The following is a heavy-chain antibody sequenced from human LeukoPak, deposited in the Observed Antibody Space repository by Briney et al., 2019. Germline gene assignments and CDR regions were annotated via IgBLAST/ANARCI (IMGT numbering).Heavy chain of an antibody. CDR2: ISSGSTYT. V-gene: IGHV3-11*06. Sequence: GGSLRLSCAASGFTFTDHYMSWIRQAPGKGLEWVSYISSGSTYTNYADSVKGRFTISRDNAKNSLYLQMNSLRAEDTAVYYCARDQRDSSGYLYYFDYWGQGVLVTVSS. J-gene: IGHJ4*02. CDR1: GFTFTDHY. D-gene: IGHD3-22*01. CDR3: ARDQRDSSGYLYYFDY.